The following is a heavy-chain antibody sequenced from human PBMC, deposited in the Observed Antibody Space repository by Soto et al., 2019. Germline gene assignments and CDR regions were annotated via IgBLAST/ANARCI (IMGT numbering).Heavy chain of an antibody. J-gene: IGHJ4*02. D-gene: IGHD5-12*01. CDR1: GGSISSSSYY. CDR3: ARHFVRVATEVGY. CDR2: IYYSGST. V-gene: IGHV4-39*01. Sequence: QLQLQESGPGLVKPSETLSLTCTVSGGSISSSSYYWGWIRQPPGKGLEWIGSIYYSGSTYYNPSLQSRVTISVDTSKNQFSLKLSSVTAADTAVYYCARHFVRVATEVGYGGQGTLVTVSS.